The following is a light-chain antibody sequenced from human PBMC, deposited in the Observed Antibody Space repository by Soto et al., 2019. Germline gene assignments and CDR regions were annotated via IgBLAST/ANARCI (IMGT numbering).Light chain of an antibody. Sequence: QSVLTQPASVSGSPGQSITLSCTGTSSDIGGYDFVSWYQRYPGKAPKLIIYDVNNRPSGVSNRFSGSKSGNTASLTISGLQAEDEADYYCTSYASSSNHVVFGGGTKLTVL. V-gene: IGLV2-14*01. CDR2: DVN. J-gene: IGLJ2*01. CDR1: SSDIGGYDF. CDR3: TSYASSSNHVV.